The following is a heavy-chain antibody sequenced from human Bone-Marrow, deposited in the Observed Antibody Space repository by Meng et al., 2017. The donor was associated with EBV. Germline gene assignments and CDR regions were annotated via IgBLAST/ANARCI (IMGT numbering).Heavy chain of an antibody. CDR1: DGSIRSGNA. J-gene: IGHJ4*02. V-gene: IGHV4-30-2*01. D-gene: IGHD3-22*01. CDR3: AAGDYSDSSGYYQFDN. CDR2: IYHSGNT. Sequence: DSGRARSKHSTPLPCTCVVADGSIRSGNAWSWIRQPPGKGLEWIGYIYHSGNTYYNPSLKSRVTISVDKSKNQFSLKLSSMTAADTAVYYCAAGDYSDSSGYYQFDNWGQGTLVTVSS.